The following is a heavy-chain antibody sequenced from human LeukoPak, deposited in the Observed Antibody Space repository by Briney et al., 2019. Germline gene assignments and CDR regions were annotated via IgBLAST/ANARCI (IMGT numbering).Heavy chain of an antibody. CDR2: IYQSGRT. J-gene: IGHJ5*02. Sequence: PSETLSLICTVSDFPISRASYWGWIRQSPGKGLEWIESIYQSGRTYYNPSLKSRVTISVDSSKNQFSLKLISVTDADTALYYCAKTRNVEVFDAWGQGTLVTVSS. V-gene: IGHV4-38-2*02. CDR3: AKTRNVEVFDA. CDR1: DFPISRASY.